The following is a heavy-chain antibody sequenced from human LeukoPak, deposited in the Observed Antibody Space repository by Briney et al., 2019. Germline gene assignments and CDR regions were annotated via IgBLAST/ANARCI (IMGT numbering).Heavy chain of an antibody. D-gene: IGHD3-22*01. CDR3: ARRASYYYDSSGYYYDDGIYFDY. CDR1: GYSFTSYW. Sequence: GESLKISCKGSGYSFTSYWIGWVRQMPGKSLEWMGIIYPGDSDTRYSPSFQGQVTISADKSISTAYLQWSSLKASDTAMYYCARRASYYYDSSGYYYDDGIYFDYWGQGTLVTVSS. CDR2: IYPGDSDT. V-gene: IGHV5-51*01. J-gene: IGHJ4*02.